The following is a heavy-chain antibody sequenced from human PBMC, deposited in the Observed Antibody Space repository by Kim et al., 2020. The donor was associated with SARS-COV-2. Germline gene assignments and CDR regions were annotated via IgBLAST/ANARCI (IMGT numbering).Heavy chain of an antibody. J-gene: IGHJ6*02. CDR1: GYTLTELS. CDR2: FDPEDGET. D-gene: IGHD3-10*01. Sequence: ASVKVSCKVSGYTLTELSMHWVRQAPGKGLEWMGGFDPEDGETIYAQKFQGRVTMTEDTTTDTAYMELSSLRSEDTAVYYCATGRGVKGIYYYYGMDVWGQGTTVTVSS. V-gene: IGHV1-24*01. CDR3: ATGRGVKGIYYYYGMDV.